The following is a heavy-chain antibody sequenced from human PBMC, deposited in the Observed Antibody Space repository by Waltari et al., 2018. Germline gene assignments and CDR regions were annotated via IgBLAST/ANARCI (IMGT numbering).Heavy chain of an antibody. CDR1: EYTFASSY. Sequence: QVQLVQSGAEVKKPGASVKISCKTSEYTFASSYVHWVRQAPGQGLEWMGVINAGGGSTIDAQGCQGRVNMTRDTSTSTVYMELSSLKSEDTAVYYCATDTGALWMDVWGQGTTVTVSS. CDR3: ATDTGALWMDV. V-gene: IGHV1-46*01. D-gene: IGHD2-21*01. CDR2: INAGGGST. J-gene: IGHJ6*02.